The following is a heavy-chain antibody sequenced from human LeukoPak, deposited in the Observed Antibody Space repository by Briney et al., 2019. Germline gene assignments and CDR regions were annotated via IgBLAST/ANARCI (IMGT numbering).Heavy chain of an antibody. CDR3: ARESGGNTPYYFDY. J-gene: IGHJ4*02. CDR1: GFTFTTYA. V-gene: IGHV3-30*04. CDR2: ISYDDGSNK. D-gene: IGHD2-2*02. Sequence: GRFLRLSCAASGFTFTTYALHWVRQAPGKGLEWVAVISYDDGSNKYYADSVKGRFTISRDNSKNTLYLQMNSLRTEDTAVYYCARESGGNTPYYFDYWGQGTLVTVSS.